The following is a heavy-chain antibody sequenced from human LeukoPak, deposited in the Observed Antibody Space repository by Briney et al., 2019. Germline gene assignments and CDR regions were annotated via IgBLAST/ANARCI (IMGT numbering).Heavy chain of an antibody. D-gene: IGHD3-22*01. J-gene: IGHJ4*02. CDR1: GFTFTTYN. Sequence: LSGGSLRLSCAASGFTFTTYNINWVRQAPGKGLEWISYYADSVKGRFTISRDNGKNSLFLQMNSLRAEDTAVYYCARGAPYYYDGSGLYYFDYWGQGTLVTVSS. V-gene: IGHV3-48*01. CDR3: ARGAPYYYDGSGLYYFDY.